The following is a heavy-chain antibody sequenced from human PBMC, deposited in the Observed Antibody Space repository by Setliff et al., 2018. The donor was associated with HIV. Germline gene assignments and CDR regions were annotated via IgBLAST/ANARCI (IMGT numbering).Heavy chain of an antibody. D-gene: IGHD3-22*01. Sequence: GGSLRLSCAASGFTFSSYGMHWVRQAPGKGLEWVAFIRYDGSNKNYTDSVKGRFTISRDNFKNTLYLQMNSLRAEDTAVYYCAKDSEPYYYDSSGPYRNWGQGTLVTVSS. J-gene: IGHJ4*02. CDR3: AKDSEPYYYDSSGPYRN. V-gene: IGHV3-30*02. CDR1: GFTFSSYG. CDR2: IRYDGSNK.